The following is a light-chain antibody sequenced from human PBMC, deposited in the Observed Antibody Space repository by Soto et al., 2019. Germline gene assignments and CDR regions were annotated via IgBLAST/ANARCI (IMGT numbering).Light chain of an antibody. J-gene: IGLJ2*01. CDR2: DVS. CDR3: ASYTTGRIRV. CDR1: SSDIGAYNS. V-gene: IGLV2-14*03. Sequence: QSVLTQPASVSASPGQSITISCTGTSSDIGAYNSVPWYQQHPGEAPQLIIYDVSYRPSGISSRFSGSKSGNTASLTVSGLQADDDADYYCASYTTGRIRVFGGGTKLTVL.